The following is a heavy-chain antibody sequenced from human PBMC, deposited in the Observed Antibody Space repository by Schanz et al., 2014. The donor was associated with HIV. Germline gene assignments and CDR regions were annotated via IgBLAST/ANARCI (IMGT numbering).Heavy chain of an antibody. CDR3: AKDRNYYDDRYIGKGNYYYYYGMDV. J-gene: IGHJ6*02. D-gene: IGHD3-22*01. Sequence: QVQLVESGGGVVQPGRSLRLSCAGSGFSFDTFGIHWVRQAPGKGLEWLAVISYDGRNKYYADSVKGRFTISRDNSKNTLYLQLKSLRAEDRAVYYCAKDRNYYDDRYIGKGNYYYYYGMDVWGQGTTVTVSS. V-gene: IGHV3-30*18. CDR1: GFSFDTFG. CDR2: ISYDGRNK.